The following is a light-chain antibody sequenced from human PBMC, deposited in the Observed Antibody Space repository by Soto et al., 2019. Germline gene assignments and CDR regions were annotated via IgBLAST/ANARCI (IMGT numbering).Light chain of an antibody. CDR3: QQANIFPVT. CDR2: AAS. Sequence: DIQMTQSPSSVSASVGDRVTITCRASQGISRWLAWYQQKPGKAPKLLIYAASTLQSGVPSRFSGSGSGTDFTLTISSLQSEDFATYYCQQANIFPVTFGGGTKVEVK. V-gene: IGKV1-12*01. J-gene: IGKJ4*01. CDR1: QGISRW.